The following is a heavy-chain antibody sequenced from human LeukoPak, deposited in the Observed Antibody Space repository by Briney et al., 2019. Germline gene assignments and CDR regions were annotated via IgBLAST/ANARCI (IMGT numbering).Heavy chain of an antibody. J-gene: IGHJ4*02. Sequence: GASVKVSCKASGCNFDKFGIAWVRQAPGQGLEWMGWINTHNGNTKYAQQYQGRVTMTTDTSTSTVYMELRSLRSDDTAVYFCARDTPQHLKRYDYWGQGTQVTVSS. V-gene: IGHV1-18*01. CDR1: GCNFDKFG. CDR3: ARDTPQHLKRYDY. CDR2: INTHNGNT. D-gene: IGHD6-13*01.